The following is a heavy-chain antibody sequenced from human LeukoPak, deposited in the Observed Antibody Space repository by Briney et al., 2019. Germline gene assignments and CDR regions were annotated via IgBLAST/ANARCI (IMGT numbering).Heavy chain of an antibody. CDR2: IYSGGTT. V-gene: IGHV3-53*01. CDR3: TSRVVVPAAISDY. Sequence: GWSLRLSCPASGFTLSNKHMTWLRQAPGKGLAGVSVIYSGGTTYYADSVKGRFTISKDHSNNTLYLQMNSLRAEDTAVYYCTSRVVVPAAISDY. J-gene: IGHJ4*01. D-gene: IGHD2-2*01. CDR1: GFTLSNKH.